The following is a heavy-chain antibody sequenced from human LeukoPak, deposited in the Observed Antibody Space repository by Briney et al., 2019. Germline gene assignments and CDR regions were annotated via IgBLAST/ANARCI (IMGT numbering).Heavy chain of an antibody. V-gene: IGHV1-2*02. CDR1: GYTFTGYY. Sequence: ASVKVSCKAPGYTFTGYYMHWVRQAPGQGLEWMGWINPNSGGTNYAQKFQGRVTMTRDTSISTAYMELSRLRSDDTAVYYCARGPRRGNYAFDYWGQGTLVTVSS. CDR2: INPNSGGT. J-gene: IGHJ4*02. CDR3: ARGPRRGNYAFDY. D-gene: IGHD1-7*01.